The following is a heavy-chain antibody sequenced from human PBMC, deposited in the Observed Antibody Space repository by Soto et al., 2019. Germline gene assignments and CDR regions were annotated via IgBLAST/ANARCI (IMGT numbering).Heavy chain of an antibody. V-gene: IGHV3-30*04. CDR1: GFTISEFA. CDR3: XXXXXXXXXXXXX. J-gene: IGHJ1*01. CDR2: ISYGGSDT. Sequence: QVQLVESGGGVVQPGRSLRLSCAVSGFTISEFAMHWVRQAPGKGPEWVAVISYGGSDTYFADSVKGRFTVSSDRSKNTVYLQMNNLRXXXXXXXXXXXXXXXXXXXXXXXVXXTXVTVSS.